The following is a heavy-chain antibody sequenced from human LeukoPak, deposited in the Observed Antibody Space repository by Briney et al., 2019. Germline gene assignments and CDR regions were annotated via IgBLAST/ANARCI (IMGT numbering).Heavy chain of an antibody. CDR3: ARANPMYSSWYYFDY. CDR2: MNPNSGNT. V-gene: IGHV1-8*03. CDR1: GYTFTSYY. J-gene: IGHJ4*02. Sequence: ASVKVSCKASGYTFTSYYMHWVRQAPGQGLEWMGWMNPNSGNTGYAQKFQGRVTITRNTSISTAYMELSSLRSEDTAVFYCARANPMYSSWYYFDYWGQGTLVTVSS. D-gene: IGHD6-19*01.